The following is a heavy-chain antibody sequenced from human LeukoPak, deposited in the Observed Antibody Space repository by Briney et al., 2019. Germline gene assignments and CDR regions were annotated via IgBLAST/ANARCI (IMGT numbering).Heavy chain of an antibody. CDR3: ARAPYSYGPRAYYFDY. J-gene: IGHJ4*02. CDR1: GFTFDNYW. V-gene: IGHV3-7*01. Sequence: GSLSLSCAASGFTFDNYWMHWVRQAPGKGLEWVANIKQDDSEKNYVDSVRGRFTISRDNAKNPLYLQMNSLKVEDTAVYYCARAPYSYGPRAYYFDYWGQGTLVTVSS. CDR2: IKQDDSEK. D-gene: IGHD5-18*01.